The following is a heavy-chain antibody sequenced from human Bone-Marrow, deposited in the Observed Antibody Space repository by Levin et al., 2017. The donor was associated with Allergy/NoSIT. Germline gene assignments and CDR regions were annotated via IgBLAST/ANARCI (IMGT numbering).Heavy chain of an antibody. CDR1: CVSIPSGSYY. V-gene: IGHV4-61*09. D-gene: IGHD2-21*01. CDR3: ARVLQYSYYYTDV. Sequence: SQTLSLTCTVSCVSIPSGSYYWSWIRQPAGKGLEWIGHSYTSGNITYNPSLKSRVTISLDTSKNQFSLKLRSVTAADTAVYYCARVLQYSYYYTDVWGKGTMFTVSS. CDR2: SYTSGNI. J-gene: IGHJ6*03.